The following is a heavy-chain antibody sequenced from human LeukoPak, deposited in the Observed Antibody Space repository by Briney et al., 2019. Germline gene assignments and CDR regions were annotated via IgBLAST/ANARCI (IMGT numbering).Heavy chain of an antibody. CDR1: GYTLTELS. Sequence: GASVKVSCKVSGYTLTELSMHWVRQAPGKGLEWMGGFDPEDGETIYAQKFQGRVTMTEDTSTDTAYMELSSLRSEDTAVYYCATFPRGYSYGSIDYWGQGTLVTVSS. D-gene: IGHD5-18*01. J-gene: IGHJ4*02. CDR3: ATFPRGYSYGSIDY. CDR2: FDPEDGET. V-gene: IGHV1-24*01.